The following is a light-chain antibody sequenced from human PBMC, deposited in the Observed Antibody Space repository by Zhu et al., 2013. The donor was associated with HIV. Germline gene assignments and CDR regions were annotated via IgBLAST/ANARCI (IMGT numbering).Light chain of an antibody. J-gene: IGKJ4*01. V-gene: IGKV3-20*01. CDR1: HSVSSNY. CDR3: QQYGDSPLT. CDR2: GAS. Sequence: EIVLTQSPGTLSLSPGERATLSCRASHSVSSNYLAWYQQKAGQAPRLVIFGASNRATGIPDRFSGSGSGTDFTLSINTVEPDDSAVYYCQQYGDSPLTFGGGTKVEI.